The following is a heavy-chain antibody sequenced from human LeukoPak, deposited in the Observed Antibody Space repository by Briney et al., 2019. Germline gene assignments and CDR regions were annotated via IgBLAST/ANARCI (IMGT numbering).Heavy chain of an antibody. CDR1: GGSITSYY. J-gene: IGHJ4*02. Sequence: KPSETLSLTCTVSGGSITSYYWSWLRQPPGKGLEWIGYMYYSGSTQYNASLKSRVTILVDTSNNQLSLKLTSVTAADTAVYFCARSVAGLNGPFDYWGQGTLVTVPS. CDR2: MYYSGST. D-gene: IGHD6-19*01. CDR3: ARSVAGLNGPFDY. V-gene: IGHV4-59*08.